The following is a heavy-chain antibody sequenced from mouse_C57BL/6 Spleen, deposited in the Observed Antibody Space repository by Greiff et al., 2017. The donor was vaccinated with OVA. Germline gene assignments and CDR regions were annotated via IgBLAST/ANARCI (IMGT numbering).Heavy chain of an antibody. CDR2: ISSGSSTI. Sequence: EVQLVESGGGLVKPGGSLKLSCAASGFTFSDYGMHWVRQAPEKGPEWVAYISSGSSTIYYADTVKGRFTISRDNAKNTLFLQMTSLRSEDTAMYYCARPYYGSSYGWYFDVWGTGTTVTVSS. CDR3: ARPYYGSSYGWYFDV. J-gene: IGHJ1*03. V-gene: IGHV5-17*01. D-gene: IGHD1-1*01. CDR1: GFTFSDYG.